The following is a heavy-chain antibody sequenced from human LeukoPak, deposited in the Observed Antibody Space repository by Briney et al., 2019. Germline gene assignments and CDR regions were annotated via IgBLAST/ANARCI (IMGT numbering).Heavy chain of an antibody. Sequence: GGSLRLSCAASGFTFDDYAMRWVRQAPGKGLEWVSAISGSGVYTSYADSVNGRFTISRDNSKNTLYLQMNSLRAEDTAVYYCAKDSSDYGDYTAMRHFDYWGQGTLVTVSS. V-gene: IGHV3-23*01. CDR2: ISGSGVYT. J-gene: IGHJ4*02. CDR3: AKDSSDYGDYTAMRHFDY. CDR1: GFTFDDYA. D-gene: IGHD4-17*01.